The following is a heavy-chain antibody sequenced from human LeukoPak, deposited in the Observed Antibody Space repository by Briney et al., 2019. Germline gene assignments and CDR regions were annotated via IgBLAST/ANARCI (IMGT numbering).Heavy chain of an antibody. J-gene: IGHJ3*01. CDR2: IYSGDSDT. Sequence: GESLKISCKGSGYRFSTYWIAWVRQMPGKGLEWMGIIYSGDSDTRYSPSFQGQVTISADKSVNTAYLQWCSLKASDTAMYYCARPNITSYYDSRGFDAFDVWGQGTMVTVYS. D-gene: IGHD3-22*01. CDR1: GYRFSTYW. V-gene: IGHV5-51*01. CDR3: ARPNITSYYDSRGFDAFDV.